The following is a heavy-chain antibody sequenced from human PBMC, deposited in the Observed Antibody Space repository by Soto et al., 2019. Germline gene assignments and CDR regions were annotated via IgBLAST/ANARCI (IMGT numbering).Heavy chain of an antibody. J-gene: IGHJ5*02. V-gene: IGHV1-3*01. Sequence: ASVKVSCKASGITFSTYAIHWVRQAPGQRLEWMGWINAGNGNTRYSQKFQGRVTLTRDTSASTAYMDLSSLRSEDTAIYYCARTISGYVTWGQGTLVTVSS. CDR1: GITFSTYA. D-gene: IGHD5-12*01. CDR2: INAGNGNT. CDR3: ARTISGYVT.